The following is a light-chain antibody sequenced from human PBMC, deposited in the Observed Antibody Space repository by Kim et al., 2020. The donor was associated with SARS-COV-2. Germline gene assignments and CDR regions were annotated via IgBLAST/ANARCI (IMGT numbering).Light chain of an antibody. J-gene: IGKJ4*01. CDR3: QQYNDWLT. CDR1: QSLSTN. CDR2: GAS. Sequence: LSVSPGERATLSCRASQSLSTNLAWYQQKPGQVPRLLIYGASTRATGIPARFSGSGSGTEFTLTISSLQSEDFAVYYCQQYNDWLTFGGGTKLEI. V-gene: IGKV3-15*01.